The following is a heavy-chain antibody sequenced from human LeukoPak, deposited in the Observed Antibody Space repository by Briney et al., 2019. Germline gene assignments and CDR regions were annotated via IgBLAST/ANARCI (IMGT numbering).Heavy chain of an antibody. J-gene: IGHJ6*04. CDR2: IKSKTDGGTT. CDR3: AKDLAIVTQQLVLEDV. D-gene: IGHD6-13*01. CDR1: GFTFSNAW. Sequence: PGGSLRLSCAASGFTFSNAWMSWVRQAPGKGLEWVGRIKSKTDGGTTDYAAPVKGRFTISRDNSKNTLYLQMNSLRAEDTAVYYCAKDLAIVTQQLVLEDVWGKGTTVTVSS. V-gene: IGHV3-15*01.